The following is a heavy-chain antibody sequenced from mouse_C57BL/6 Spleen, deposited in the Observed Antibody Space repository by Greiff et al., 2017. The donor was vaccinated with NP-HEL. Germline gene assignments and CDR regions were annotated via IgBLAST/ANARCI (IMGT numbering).Heavy chain of an antibody. CDR2: ISDGGSYT. D-gene: IGHD1-1*01. V-gene: IGHV5-4*01. CDR3: ARDNYYGSSYVPLYYAMDY. CDR1: GFTFSSYA. Sequence: EVMLVESGGGLVKPGGSLKLSCEASGFTFSSYAMSWVRQTPEKRLEWVATISDGGSYTYYPDNVKGRFTISRDNAKNNLYLQMSHLKSEDTAMYYCARDNYYGSSYVPLYYAMDYWGQGTSVTVSS. J-gene: IGHJ4*01.